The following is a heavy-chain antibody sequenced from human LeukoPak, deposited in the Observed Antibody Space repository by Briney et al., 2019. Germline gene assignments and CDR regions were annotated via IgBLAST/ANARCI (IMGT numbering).Heavy chain of an antibody. V-gene: IGHV3-48*04. Sequence: RPGGSLRLSCEASGFTFNTYSMNWARQAPGKGLEWVSYISSSGSTIYYADSVKGRFTISRDNAKNSLYLQMNSLRAEDTAVYYCARDPDYYGSGSSESIVYWGQGTLVTVSS. CDR1: GFTFNTYS. CDR2: ISSSGSTI. D-gene: IGHD3-10*01. J-gene: IGHJ4*02. CDR3: ARDPDYYGSGSSESIVY.